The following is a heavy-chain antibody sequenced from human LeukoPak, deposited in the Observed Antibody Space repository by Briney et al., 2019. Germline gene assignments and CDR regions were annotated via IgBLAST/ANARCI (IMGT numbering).Heavy chain of an antibody. D-gene: IGHD7-27*01. CDR3: ARDHNWGPDY. V-gene: IGHV1-2*02. CDR1: GYTFTDNF. J-gene: IGHJ4*02. Sequence: ASVKVSCKASGYTFTDNFFYWVRQAPGQGLEWVGWIHPNTGGTHYAQNFQGRVTLTRDTSISTAYMELSGLTSDDTAVYYCARDHNWGPDYWGQGTLVTVSS. CDR2: IHPNTGGT.